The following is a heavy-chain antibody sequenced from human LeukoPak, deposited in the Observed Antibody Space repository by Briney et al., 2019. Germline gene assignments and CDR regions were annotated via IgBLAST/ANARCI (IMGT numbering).Heavy chain of an antibody. J-gene: IGHJ4*02. CDR3: ASGVGVVVPAAMGY. V-gene: IGHV3-48*03. Sequence: GGSLRLSCAASGSTFSSYEMNWVHQAPGKGLEWVSYISSSGSTIYYADSVKGRFTISRDNAKNSLYLQMNSLRAEDTAVYYCASGVGVVVPAAMGYWGQGTLVTVSS. D-gene: IGHD2-2*01. CDR1: GSTFSSYE. CDR2: ISSSGSTI.